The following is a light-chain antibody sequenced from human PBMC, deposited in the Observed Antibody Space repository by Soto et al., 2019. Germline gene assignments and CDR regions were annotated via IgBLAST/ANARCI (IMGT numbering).Light chain of an antibody. CDR2: GAS. Sequence: DSQMTRSPTSLSASVGDRVTITCRASQSITTFLNWYQQKPGKAPELLIFGASRLQSGVPSRFSGGGSGTDFTLTISSLQPEDFASYHCQQTFSATWTFGQGTKVDIK. CDR3: QQTFSATWT. V-gene: IGKV1-39*01. CDR1: QSITTF. J-gene: IGKJ1*01.